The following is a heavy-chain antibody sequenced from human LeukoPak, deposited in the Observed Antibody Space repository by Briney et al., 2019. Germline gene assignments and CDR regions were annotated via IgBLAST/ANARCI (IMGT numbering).Heavy chain of an antibody. CDR3: AKDRSSGSYADY. V-gene: IGHV3-30*02. D-gene: IGHD1-26*01. J-gene: IGHJ4*02. CDR2: IRYDGSNK. CDR1: GFTFSTYA. Sequence: PGGSLRLSCAASGFTFSTYAMHWVRQAPGRGLEWVAFIRYDGSNKYYADSVKGRFTISRDNSKNTLYLQMNSLRAEDTAVYYCAKDRSSGSYADYWGQGTLVTVSS.